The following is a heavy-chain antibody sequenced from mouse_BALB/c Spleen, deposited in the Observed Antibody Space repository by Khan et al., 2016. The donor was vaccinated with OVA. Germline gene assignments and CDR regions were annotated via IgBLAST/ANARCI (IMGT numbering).Heavy chain of an antibody. CDR3: ANSNYYGSSLYAMDY. V-gene: IGHV1S41*01. CDR1: GYTFTSYW. Sequence: DLVKPGASVKLSCKASGYTFTSYWINWIKQRPGQGLEWIGQIGPGSGSTYYNEMFKGKATLTIDTSSSTVYIQLSSLSSEDSAVYFSANSNYYGSSLYAMDYWGQGTSVTVSS. J-gene: IGHJ4*01. D-gene: IGHD1-1*01. CDR2: IGPGSGST.